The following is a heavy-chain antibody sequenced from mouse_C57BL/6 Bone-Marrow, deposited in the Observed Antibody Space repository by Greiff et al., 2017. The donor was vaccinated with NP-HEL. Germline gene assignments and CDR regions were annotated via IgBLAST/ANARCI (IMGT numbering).Heavy chain of an antibody. J-gene: IGHJ2*01. CDR1: GYTFTSYW. Sequence: QVQLQQPGAELVKPGASVKMSCKASGYTFTSYWITWVKQRPGQGLEWIGDIYPGSGSTNYNEKLKSKATLTVDTSSSTAYMQLRSLTSEDSAVYYCAKKNYGSLFDYWGQGTTLTVSS. CDR2: IYPGSGST. V-gene: IGHV1-55*01. CDR3: AKKNYGSLFDY. D-gene: IGHD1-1*01.